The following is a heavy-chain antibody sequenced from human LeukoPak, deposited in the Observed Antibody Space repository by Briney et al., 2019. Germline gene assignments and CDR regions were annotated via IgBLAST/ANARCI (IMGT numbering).Heavy chain of an antibody. CDR1: GGSISSGGYY. CDR3: AREPYGSGSC. J-gene: IGHJ4*02. V-gene: IGHV4-31*03. Sequence: SETLSLTCTVSGGSISSGGYYWSWIRQHPGKGLEWIGYIYYSGSTYYNPSLKSRVTISVDTSKNQFSLKLSSVTAADTAVYYCAREPYGSGSCWGQGTLVTASS. D-gene: IGHD3-10*01. CDR2: IYYSGST.